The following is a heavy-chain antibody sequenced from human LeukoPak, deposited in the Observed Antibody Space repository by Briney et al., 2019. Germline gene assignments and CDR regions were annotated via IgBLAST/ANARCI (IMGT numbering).Heavy chain of an antibody. CDR2: IIPIFGTA. V-gene: IGHV1-69*13. CDR3: ARDRPGRYCSTISCYSASPFDP. Sequence: GASVKVSCKASGYTFTSYGISWVRQAPGQGLEWMGGIIPIFGTANYAQNFQGRVTITADESTGTAYMELRSLRSEDTAVYYCARDRPGRYCSTISCYSASPFDPWGQGTLVTVSS. D-gene: IGHD2-2*02. J-gene: IGHJ5*02. CDR1: GYTFTSYG.